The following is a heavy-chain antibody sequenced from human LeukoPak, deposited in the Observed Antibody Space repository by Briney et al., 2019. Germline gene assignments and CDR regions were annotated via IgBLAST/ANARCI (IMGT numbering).Heavy chain of an antibody. V-gene: IGHV1-18*01. J-gene: IGHJ5*02. Sequence: ASVKVSCKASGYTFTSYAMNGVRQAPGQGLEWMRWISAYNGNTNYAQKLQGRVTMTTDTSTSTAYMELRSLRSDDTAVYYCARRYSSSWYAPEEPWGQGTLVTVSS. D-gene: IGHD6-13*01. CDR2: ISAYNGNT. CDR3: ARRYSSSWYAPEEP. CDR1: GYTFTSYA.